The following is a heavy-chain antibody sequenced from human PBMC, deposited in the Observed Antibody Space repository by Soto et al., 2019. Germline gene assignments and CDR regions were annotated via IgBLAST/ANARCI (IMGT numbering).Heavy chain of an antibody. J-gene: IGHJ4*02. V-gene: IGHV4-34*01. CDR2: INHSGST. D-gene: IGHD3-22*01. CDR1: GGSFSNYY. Sequence: QVQLQQWGAGLLKPSETLSLTCAVFGGSFSNYYWSWIRQPPGKGLEWIGEINHSGSTNYNPSLKSRVTISVDTSKNQFSLKLSSVTAADTAVYFCARGLPKAYSSGSSHFDYWGQGTVVSVSS. CDR3: ARGLPKAYSSGSSHFDY.